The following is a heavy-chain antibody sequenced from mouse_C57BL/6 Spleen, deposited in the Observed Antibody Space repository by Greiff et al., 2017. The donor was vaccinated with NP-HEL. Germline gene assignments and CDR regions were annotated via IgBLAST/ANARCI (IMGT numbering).Heavy chain of an antibody. J-gene: IGHJ2*01. CDR3: AKTGTVYYFDY. CDR1: GYTFTDYY. V-gene: IGHV1-26*01. CDR2: INPNNGGT. Sequence: EVQLQQSGPELVKPGASVKISCKASGYTFTDYYMNWVKQSHGKSLEWIGDINPNNGGTSYNQKFKGKATLTVDKSSSTAYMELRSLTSEDSAVYYCAKTGTVYYFDYWGQGTTLTVSS. D-gene: IGHD4-1*01.